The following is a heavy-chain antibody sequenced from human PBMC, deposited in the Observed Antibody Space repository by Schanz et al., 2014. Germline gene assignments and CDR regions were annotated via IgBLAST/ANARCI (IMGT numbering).Heavy chain of an antibody. CDR1: RFTISRNP. V-gene: IGHV3-23*04. Sequence: VHLVESGGGVVQPGRSLRLSCTGSRFTISRNPIHWVRQAPGKGLEWVSGMSGSGSTADYADSVKGRFTISRDNSRKTLYLQMNSLRADDTAVYYCAKSKSQLPLFDYWGQGTLVAVSS. D-gene: IGHD2-21*01. J-gene: IGHJ4*02. CDR2: MSGSGSTA. CDR3: AKSKSQLPLFDY.